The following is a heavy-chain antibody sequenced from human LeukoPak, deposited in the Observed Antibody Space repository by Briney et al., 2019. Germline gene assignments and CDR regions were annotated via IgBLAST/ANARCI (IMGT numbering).Heavy chain of an antibody. D-gene: IGHD2-15*01. CDR1: GFTFSSYW. V-gene: IGHV3-7*01. J-gene: IGHJ4*02. CDR3: AKDPNTYCSGGSCPNGY. CDR2: INQDGSNK. Sequence: GGSLRLSCAASGFTFSSYWMSWVRQAPGKGLEWVANINQDGSNKYYADSVKGRFTISRDNSKNTLYLQMNSLRAEDTAVYYCAKDPNTYCSGGSCPNGYWGQGTLVTVSS.